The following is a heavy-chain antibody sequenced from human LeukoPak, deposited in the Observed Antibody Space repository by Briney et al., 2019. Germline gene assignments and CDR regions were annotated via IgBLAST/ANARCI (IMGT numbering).Heavy chain of an antibody. CDR3: ARLVSQTEPRFDY. V-gene: IGHV4-34*01. Sequence: SETLSLTCAVYGETFSGFYWSWIRQPPGKGLEWIGEISHSGGTTYNPSLKSRVTISVDTSKNQFSLKLMNPLAAADTAVYYCARLVSQTEPRFDYWGQGSLVTVSS. CDR1: GETFSGFY. D-gene: IGHD1-14*01. J-gene: IGHJ4*02. CDR2: ISHSGGT.